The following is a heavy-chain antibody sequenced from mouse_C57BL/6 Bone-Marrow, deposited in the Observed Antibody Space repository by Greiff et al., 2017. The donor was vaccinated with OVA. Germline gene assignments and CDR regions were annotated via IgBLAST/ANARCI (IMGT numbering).Heavy chain of an antibody. CDR3: ARDRGGYYVWYFDV. D-gene: IGHD2-3*01. V-gene: IGHV1-12*01. CDR1: GYTFTSYN. J-gene: IGHJ1*03. Sequence: LQQSGAELVRPGASVKMSCKASGYTFTSYNMHWVKQTPRQGLEWIGAIYPGNGDTSYNQKFKGKATLTVDKSSSTAYMQLSSLTSEDSAVYFCARDRGGYYVWYFDVWGTGTTVTVSS. CDR2: IYPGNGDT.